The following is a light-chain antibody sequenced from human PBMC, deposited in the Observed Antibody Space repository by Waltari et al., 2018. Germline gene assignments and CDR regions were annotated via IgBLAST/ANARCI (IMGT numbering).Light chain of an antibody. V-gene: IGLV2-23*02. CDR2: EFN. CDR1: SNDIGTYKF. CDR3: CSYVTGDTWV. J-gene: IGLJ3*02. Sequence: QSALTQPASVSGSPGQSITISCTGTSNDIGTYKFVSWYQQHPGKAPKLIIYEFNQRPSGISNRFSGSKSGNTAALPISGLQTEDEADYFCCSYVTGDTWVFGGGTKVAVL.